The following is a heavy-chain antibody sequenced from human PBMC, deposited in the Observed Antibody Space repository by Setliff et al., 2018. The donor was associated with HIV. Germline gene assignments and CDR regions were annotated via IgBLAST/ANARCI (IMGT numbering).Heavy chain of an antibody. CDR3: ARQVGSQYSYWAYYFDS. CDR2: VYYSGIT. CDR1: GGSIIDSRYF. D-gene: IGHD5-18*01. V-gene: IGHV4-39*01. Sequence: SETLSLTCTVSGGSIIDSRYFWGWIRQPPGKGLEWIGSVYYSGITYYSSSLKSRVTVSVDTSRIQFSLKLTSVTAADTAIYYCARQVGSQYSYWAYYFDSWGQGALVTVSS. J-gene: IGHJ4*02.